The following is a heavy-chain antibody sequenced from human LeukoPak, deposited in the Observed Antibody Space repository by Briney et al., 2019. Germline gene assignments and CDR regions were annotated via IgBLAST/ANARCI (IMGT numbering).Heavy chain of an antibody. Sequence: SLRLSCAASGFPFDDYAMDWVRPAPGKGLEWVSGISWNSGSIGYADSVKGRFTISRDNAKNSLYLQMNSLRAEDTALYYCAKGYYYDSSSHAFDIWGQGTMVTVSS. CDR1: GFPFDDYA. D-gene: IGHD3-22*01. V-gene: IGHV3-9*01. J-gene: IGHJ3*02. CDR2: ISWNSGSI. CDR3: AKGYYYDSSSHAFDI.